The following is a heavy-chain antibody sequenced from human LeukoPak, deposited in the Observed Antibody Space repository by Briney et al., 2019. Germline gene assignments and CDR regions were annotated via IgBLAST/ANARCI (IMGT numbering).Heavy chain of an antibody. CDR2: IYYSGST. CDR3: ARVKVTAIPYYYYYMDV. D-gene: IGHD2-21*02. CDR1: GNSISSYY. J-gene: IGHJ6*03. V-gene: IGHV4-59*01. Sequence: PSETLSLTCTVSGNSISSYYWSWIRQPPGKGLEWLGYIYYSGSTNYNPSLKSRVTISVDTSKNQFSLKLSSVTAADTAVYYCARVKVTAIPYYYYYMDVWGKGTTVTVSS.